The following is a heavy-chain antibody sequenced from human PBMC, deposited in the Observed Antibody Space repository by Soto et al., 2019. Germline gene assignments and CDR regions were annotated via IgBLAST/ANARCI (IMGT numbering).Heavy chain of an antibody. J-gene: IGHJ3*02. Sequence: GESLKISCKGSGYSFTSYWIGWVRQMPGKGLEWMGIIYPGGSDTRYSPSFQGQVTISADKSISTAYLQWSSLKASDTAMYYCERQGRYYDSSGYYRYAFDIWGQGTMVTAS. D-gene: IGHD3-22*01. CDR1: GYSFTSYW. V-gene: IGHV5-51*01. CDR2: IYPGGSDT. CDR3: ERQGRYYDSSGYYRYAFDI.